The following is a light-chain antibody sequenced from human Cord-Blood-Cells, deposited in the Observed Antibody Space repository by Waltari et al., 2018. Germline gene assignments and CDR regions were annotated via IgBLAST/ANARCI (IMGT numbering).Light chain of an antibody. CDR3: QQSYSTLGT. CDR1: QSISSY. CDR2: AGS. Sequence: DIQMTQSPSSLSASVGDRVTITSRASQSISSYLNWYQQKPGKAPKLLIYAGSSLQSGVPSRFRGSGSGTDFTLTISSLQPEDFATYYCQQSYSTLGTFGQGTKVEIK. V-gene: IGKV1-39*01. J-gene: IGKJ1*01.